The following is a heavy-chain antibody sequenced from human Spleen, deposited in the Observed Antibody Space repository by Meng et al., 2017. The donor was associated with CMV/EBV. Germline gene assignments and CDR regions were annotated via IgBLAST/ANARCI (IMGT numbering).Heavy chain of an antibody. Sequence: GESLKISCAASGFTFSSYGMHWVRQAPGKGLEWVAFIRSDGSDKYFADSVRGRFTISRDNSKNTLYLQMNSLRAEDTAAYYCAKLIEVATLDPFDVWGQGTMVTVSS. J-gene: IGHJ3*01. CDR1: GFTFSSYG. D-gene: IGHD5-24*01. CDR2: IRSDGSDK. CDR3: AKLIEVATLDPFDV. V-gene: IGHV3-30*02.